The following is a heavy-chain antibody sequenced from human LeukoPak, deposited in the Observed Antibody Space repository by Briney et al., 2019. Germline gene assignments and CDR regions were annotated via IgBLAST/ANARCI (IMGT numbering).Heavy chain of an antibody. Sequence: PGGSLRLSCAASGFTFSSYGMHWVRQAPGKGLEWVAFIRYDGSNKYYADSVKGRFTISRDNSKNTLYLQMNSLRPEDSAVYYCARDKYYDSSGYGYYMDVWGKGTTVTVSS. D-gene: IGHD3-22*01. CDR3: ARDKYYDSSGYGYYMDV. J-gene: IGHJ6*03. V-gene: IGHV3-30*02. CDR1: GFTFSSYG. CDR2: IRYDGSNK.